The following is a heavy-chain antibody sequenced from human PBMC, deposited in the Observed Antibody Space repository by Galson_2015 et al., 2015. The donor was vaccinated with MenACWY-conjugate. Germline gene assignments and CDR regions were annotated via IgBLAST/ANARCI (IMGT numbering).Heavy chain of an antibody. CDR2: ISGSGVNT. CDR1: GFTFRDYA. J-gene: IGHJ4*02. V-gene: IGHV3-23*01. D-gene: IGHD1-26*01. CDR3: VKDLVGKGDY. Sequence: SLRLSCAASGFTFRDYAMNWVRRAPGKGLECVSTISGSGVNTFYADSVKGRFTISRDNSKNTMYLQMNSLRAEDTAVYYCVKDLVGKGDYWGQGTLVTVSS.